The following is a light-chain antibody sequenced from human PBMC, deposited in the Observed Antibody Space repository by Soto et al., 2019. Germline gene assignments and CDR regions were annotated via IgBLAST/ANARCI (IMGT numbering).Light chain of an antibody. J-gene: IGKJ1*01. V-gene: IGKV3-20*01. CDR3: QQYLTSPKT. Sequence: DIVLKQSPGTLSLSTGERATLSCRASQSVSSSNLAWYQQKPAQAPRLLIYAASRRAPGIPERFSGSGSGTDFTLTISRLEPEDFAVYYCQQYLTSPKTFGQGTKVDIK. CDR1: QSVSSSN. CDR2: AAS.